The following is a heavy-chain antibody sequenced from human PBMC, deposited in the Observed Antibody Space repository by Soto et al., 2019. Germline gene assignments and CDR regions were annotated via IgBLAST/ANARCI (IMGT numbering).Heavy chain of an antibody. D-gene: IGHD2-2*03. CDR1: GFTFSSYE. CDR3: ARRMDFGDGFDF. J-gene: IGHJ3*01. Sequence: PGGSLRLSCAASGFTFSSYEMNWVRQAPGKGLEWVSYISSSGSTIYYTDSVKGRFTISRDNAKNSLYLQMNSLRAEDTAVYYCARRMDFGDGFDFWGQGTMVTVSS. CDR2: ISSSGSTI. V-gene: IGHV3-48*03.